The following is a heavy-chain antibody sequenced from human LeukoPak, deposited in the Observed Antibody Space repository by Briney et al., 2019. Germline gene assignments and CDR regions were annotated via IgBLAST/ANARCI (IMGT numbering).Heavy chain of an antibody. D-gene: IGHD2-2*01. V-gene: IGHV4-30-2*01. J-gene: IGHJ5*02. CDR1: GGSISSGGYS. CDR2: IYHSGST. Sequence: SETLSLTCAVSGGSISSGGYSWSWLRQPQGKGLEWIVYIYHSGSTYYNPSLKSRVTISVDRSKNQFSLKLSSVTAADTAVYYCARVGQGDCSSTSCYVERFDPWGQGTLVTVSS. CDR3: ARVGQGDCSSTSCYVERFDP.